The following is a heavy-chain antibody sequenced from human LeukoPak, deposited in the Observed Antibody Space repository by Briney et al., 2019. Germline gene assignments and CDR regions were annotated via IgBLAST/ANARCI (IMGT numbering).Heavy chain of an antibody. CDR1: GGSISSSSYY. Sequence: SETLSLTCTVSGGSISSSSYYWGWIRQPPGKGLEWIGSIYYSGSTYYNPSLKSRVTISVDTSKNQFSLKLSSVTAADTAVYYCVRKRPSYHQNNWFDPWGQGTLVTVSS. CDR3: VRKRPSYHQNNWFDP. CDR2: IYYSGST. V-gene: IGHV4-39*01. J-gene: IGHJ5*02. D-gene: IGHD1-1*01.